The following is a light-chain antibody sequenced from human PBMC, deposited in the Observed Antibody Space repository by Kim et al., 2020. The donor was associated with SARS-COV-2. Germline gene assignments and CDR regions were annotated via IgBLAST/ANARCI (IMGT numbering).Light chain of an antibody. CDR3: TSYGGVKYV. J-gene: IGLJ1*01. V-gene: IGLV2-8*01. CDR2: EGN. Sequence: GQEVTSAGAGTSSGVGGDNDVTWDEQHRGKAPRRIVYEGNKRAAGVPGRFSGSKSGNTASLTVSGLQAEDEAEYYCTSYGGVKYVFGSGTKVTVL. CDR1: SSGVGGDND.